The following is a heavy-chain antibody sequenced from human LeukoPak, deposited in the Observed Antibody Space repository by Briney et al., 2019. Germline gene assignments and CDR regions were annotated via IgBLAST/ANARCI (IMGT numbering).Heavy chain of an antibody. CDR3: ARRPKGSGSYSDLGAFDI. CDR1: GYTFTGYY. V-gene: IGHV1-2*04. J-gene: IGHJ3*02. CDR2: INPNSGGT. Sequence: GASVKVSCKASGYTFTGYYMHWVRQAPGQGLEWMGWINPNSGGTNYAQKFQGWVTMTRDTSISTAYMELSRLRSDDTAVYYCARRPKGSGSYSDLGAFDIWGQGTMVTVSS. D-gene: IGHD1-26*01.